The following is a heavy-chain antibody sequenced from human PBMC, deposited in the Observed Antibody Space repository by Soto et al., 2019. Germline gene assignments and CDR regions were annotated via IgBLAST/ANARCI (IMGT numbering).Heavy chain of an antibody. V-gene: IGHV6-1*01. CDR2: TYYRSKWYN. CDR3: ERSSWYGPPIDY. Sequence: SQTRSLTCAISGDSVSSNSAAWNWIRQSPSRGLEWLGRTYYRSKWYNDYAVSVKSRIAINPDTSKNQFSLQLNSVTPEDTAVFYCERSSWYGPPIDYWGNEPLFTSPS. CDR1: GDSVSSNSAA. J-gene: IGHJ4*01. D-gene: IGHD6-13*01.